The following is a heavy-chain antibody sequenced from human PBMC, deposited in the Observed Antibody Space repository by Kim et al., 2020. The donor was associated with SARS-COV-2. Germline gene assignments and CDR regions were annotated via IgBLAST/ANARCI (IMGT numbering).Heavy chain of an antibody. J-gene: IGHJ4*02. D-gene: IGHD3-10*01. CDR1: GGSFSGYY. CDR2: INHSGST. Sequence: SETLSLTCAVYGGSFSGYYWSWIRQPPGKGLEWIGEINHSGSTNYNPSLKSRVTISVDTSKNQFSLKLSSVTAADTAVYYCAREGRSGSYVFFDYWGQGTLVTVSS. CDR3: AREGRSGSYVFFDY. V-gene: IGHV4-34*01.